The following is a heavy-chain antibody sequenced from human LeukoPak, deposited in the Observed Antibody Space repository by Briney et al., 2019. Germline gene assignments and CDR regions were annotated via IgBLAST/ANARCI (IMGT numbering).Heavy chain of an antibody. CDR3: ARSEWQWPFDY. CDR1: GCTFSSYG. CDR2: IWYDGSNK. Sequence: GRSLRLSCAASGCTFSSYGMHWVRQAPGKGLEWVAVIWYDGSNKYYADSVKGRFTISRDNSKNTLYLQMNSLRAEDTAVYYCARSEWQWPFDYWGQGTLVTVSS. V-gene: IGHV3-33*01. D-gene: IGHD6-19*01. J-gene: IGHJ4*02.